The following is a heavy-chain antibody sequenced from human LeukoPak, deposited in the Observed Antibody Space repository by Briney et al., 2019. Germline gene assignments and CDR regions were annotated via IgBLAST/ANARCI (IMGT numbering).Heavy chain of an antibody. D-gene: IGHD3-10*01. CDR1: GYSISGSNR. CDR2: IYYSGSI. CDR3: ARNMGDGSGIIDY. Sequence: SDTLSITYTVSGYSISGSNRWGWIRQPPGKGLEWIGYIYYSGSIYYNPSLKSRVTMSVDTSKNQFSLKLSSVTAVDTAVYYCARNMGDGSGIIDYWGQGTLVTVSS. V-gene: IGHV4-28*05. J-gene: IGHJ4*02.